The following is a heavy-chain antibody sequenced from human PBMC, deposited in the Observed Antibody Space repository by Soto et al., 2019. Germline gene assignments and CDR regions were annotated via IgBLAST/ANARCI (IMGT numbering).Heavy chain of an antibody. CDR1: GYTFTSYA. CDR3: ARGGKIAVAGHDNYYYYYGMDV. J-gene: IGHJ6*02. CDR2: INAGNGNT. Sequence: ASVKVSCKASGYTFTSYAIHWVRQAPGQRLEGMGWINAGNGNTKYSQKFQGRVTITRDTSASTAYMELSSLRSEDTAVYYCARGGKIAVAGHDNYYYYYGMDVWGQGTTVTVYS. D-gene: IGHD6-19*01. V-gene: IGHV1-3*01.